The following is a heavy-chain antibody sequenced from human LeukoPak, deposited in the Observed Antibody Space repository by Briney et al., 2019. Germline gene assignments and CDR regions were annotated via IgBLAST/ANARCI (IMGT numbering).Heavy chain of an antibody. V-gene: IGHV4-39*07. CDR2: IYYSGST. CDR3: ARGGYPVTQSRYSYDDTFDP. Sequence: RPSETLSLTCTVSGGSISSSSYYWGWIRQPPGKGLEWIGSIYYSGSTYYNPSLKSRVTISVDTSKNQFSLKLSSVTAADTAVYYCARGGYPVTQSRYSYDDTFDPWGQGTLVTVSS. J-gene: IGHJ5*02. D-gene: IGHD5-18*01. CDR1: GGSISSSSYY.